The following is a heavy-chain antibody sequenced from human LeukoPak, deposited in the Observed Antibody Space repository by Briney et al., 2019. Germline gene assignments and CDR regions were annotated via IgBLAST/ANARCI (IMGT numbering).Heavy chain of an antibody. V-gene: IGHV3-48*01. CDR2: ISSSSSTI. CDR1: GFTFSSYS. CDR3: AREYCSSTSCYCDY. Sequence: GGSLRLSCAASGFTFSSYSMNWVRQAPGKGLEWVSYISSSSSTIYYADSVKGRFTISRDNAKNSLYLQMNSLRAEDTAVYYCAREYCSSTSCYCDYWGQGTLVTVSS. D-gene: IGHD2-2*01. J-gene: IGHJ4*02.